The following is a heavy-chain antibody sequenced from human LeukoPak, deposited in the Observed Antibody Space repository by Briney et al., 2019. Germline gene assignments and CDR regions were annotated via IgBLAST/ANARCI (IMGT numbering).Heavy chain of an antibody. CDR3: AKDVGATVTLPFDY. V-gene: IGHV3-21*04. J-gene: IGHJ4*02. CDR1: GFTFSSYS. CDR2: ISSSSSYI. D-gene: IGHD4-17*01. Sequence: GGSLRLSCAASGFTFSSYSMNWVRQAPGKGLKGASSISSSSSYIYYADSVKGRFTISRDNAKNSLYLQMNSLRAEDTALYYCAKDVGATVTLPFDYWGQGTLVTVSS.